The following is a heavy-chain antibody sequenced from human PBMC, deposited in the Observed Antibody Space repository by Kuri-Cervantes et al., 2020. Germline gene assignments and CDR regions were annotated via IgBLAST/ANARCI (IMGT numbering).Heavy chain of an antibody. Sequence: ASVKVSCKASGYTFTSYYMHWVRQAPGQGLEWMGIINPSGGSTSYAQKFQGRITMTRDTSTSTVYMELSSLRSEDTAVYYCATTKGSSSDYYYYGMDVWGQGTTVTVSS. V-gene: IGHV1-46*01. D-gene: IGHD6-6*01. J-gene: IGHJ6*02. CDR2: INPSGGST. CDR3: ATTKGSSSDYYYYGMDV. CDR1: GYTFTSYY.